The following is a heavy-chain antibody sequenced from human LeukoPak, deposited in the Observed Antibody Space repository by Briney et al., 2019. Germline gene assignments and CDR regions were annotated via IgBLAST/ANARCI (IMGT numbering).Heavy chain of an antibody. J-gene: IGHJ4*02. CDR3: AKRPRQGPFDY. CDR2: ISTSGGTT. V-gene: IGHV3-23*01. D-gene: IGHD6-6*01. Sequence: PGGSLRLSCAASGFTFTNYTMNCVRQAPRKGLEWVSIISTSGGTTYYADSVKGRFTISRDNSKNTLYLQMNSLRAEDTAVYYCAKRPRQGPFDYWGQGALVTVSS. CDR1: GFTFTNYT.